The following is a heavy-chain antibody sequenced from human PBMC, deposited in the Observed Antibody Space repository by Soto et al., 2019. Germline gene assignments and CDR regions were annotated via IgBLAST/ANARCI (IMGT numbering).Heavy chain of an antibody. CDR1: GFSLSTSGMC. CDR2: IDWDDDK. J-gene: IGHJ3*02. D-gene: IGHD6-13*01. V-gene: IGHV2-70*11. Sequence: SGPTLVNPTQTLTLTCTFSGFSLSTSGMCVSWIRQPPGKALEWLARIDWDDDKYYSTSLKTRLTTSKDTSKNQVVLTMTNMDPVDTATYYCARIRVAAAGTYAFDIWGQGTMVTVSS. CDR3: ARIRVAAAGTYAFDI.